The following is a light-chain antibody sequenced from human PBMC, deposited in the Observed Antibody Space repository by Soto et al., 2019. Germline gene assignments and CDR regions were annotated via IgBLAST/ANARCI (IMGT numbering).Light chain of an antibody. J-gene: IGLJ1*01. V-gene: IGLV1-40*01. CDR3: QSYDSSLSGWV. CDR2: ANN. CDR1: SSNIGAGYD. Sequence: QSLLTQPPSVSAAPGQRVTISCAGSSSNIGAGYDVHWYQQVPGTAPKLLIYANNNRPSGVPDRFSGSKSGTSASLAITGLQAEDEADYYCQSYDSSLSGWVFGTGTKVNVL.